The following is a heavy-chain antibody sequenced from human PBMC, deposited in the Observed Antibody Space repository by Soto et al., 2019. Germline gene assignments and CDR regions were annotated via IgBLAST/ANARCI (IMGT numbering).Heavy chain of an antibody. D-gene: IGHD5-12*01. CDR1: GFTFSTYS. Sequence: EVQLLESGGALVQPGGSLRLSCAGSGFTFSTYSMNWVRQAPGQGLEWVSGMYGTGGGTFYADSVKGRFTISRDNSKNSLELEMNSLRAQDTAGDYCAKDARVDGYGDFDYWGRGTLVTVSS. CDR3: AKDARVDGYGDFDY. CDR2: MYGTGGGT. V-gene: IGHV3-23*01. J-gene: IGHJ4*02.